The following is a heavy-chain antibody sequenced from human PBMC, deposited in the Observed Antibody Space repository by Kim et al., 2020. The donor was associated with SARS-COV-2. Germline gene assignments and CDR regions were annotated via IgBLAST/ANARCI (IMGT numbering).Heavy chain of an antibody. J-gene: IGHJ4*02. CDR2: INPNSGGT. V-gene: IGHV1-2*06. CDR1: GYTFTGYY. CDR3: ARDVNGAMVTYFDY. Sequence: ASVKVSCKASGYTFTGYYMHWVRQAPGQGLEWMGRINPNSGGTNYAQKFQGRVTMTRDTSISTAYMELSRLRSDDTAVYYCARDVNGAMVTYFDYWGQGTLVTVSS. D-gene: IGHD5-18*01.